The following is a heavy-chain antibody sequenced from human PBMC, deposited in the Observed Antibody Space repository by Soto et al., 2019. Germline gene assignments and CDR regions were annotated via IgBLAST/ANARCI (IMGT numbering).Heavy chain of an antibody. CDR1: GGSVSSGSYF. CDR3: ARVADYTGSYFNDY. CDR2: ISYSGNT. V-gene: IGHV4-61*01. J-gene: IGHJ4*02. D-gene: IGHD1-26*01. Sequence: QVQLQESGPGLVKPSETLSLTCSVSGGSVSSGSYFWSWIRQPPGKGLEWIGYISYSGNTNYNPSLRSRITISVDMSKNQFSLRLNSVTPADTAVYYCARVADYTGSYFNDYWGQGTLVTVSS.